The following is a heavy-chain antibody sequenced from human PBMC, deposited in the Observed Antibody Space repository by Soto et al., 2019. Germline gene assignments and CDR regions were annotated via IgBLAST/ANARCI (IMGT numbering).Heavy chain of an antibody. V-gene: IGHV3-53*01. CDR3: ARHRHPRGTVGATSPLDP. CDR2: HYSEGST. Sequence: DVQLVESGGGLVQPGGSLRLSCAISGFSVSSNYLSWVRQAPGKGLEWVSVHYSEGSTYYADSVQGRFTISRDKSNNTLYLQMRRVRAEDTAVYFCARHRHPRGTVGATSPLDPWGQGTQVTVSS. D-gene: IGHD1-26*01. J-gene: IGHJ5*02. CDR1: GFSVSSNY.